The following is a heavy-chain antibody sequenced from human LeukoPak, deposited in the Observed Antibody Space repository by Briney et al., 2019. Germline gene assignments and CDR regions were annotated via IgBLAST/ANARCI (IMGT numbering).Heavy chain of an antibody. CDR1: GFIFCDFG. D-gene: IGHD2-21*01. CDR2: ISSRGTST. J-gene: IGHJ4*02. Sequence: GGSLRLSCGASGFIFCDFGMNWVLQVPGKGLEWVAFISSRGTSTFYADSVKGRFTISRDTAKKSLDLQMTSLRADDTAAYYCVRGTDCSATTCYPLSAFDYWGQGTLVTVSS. V-gene: IGHV3-21*04. CDR3: VRGTDCSATTCYPLSAFDY.